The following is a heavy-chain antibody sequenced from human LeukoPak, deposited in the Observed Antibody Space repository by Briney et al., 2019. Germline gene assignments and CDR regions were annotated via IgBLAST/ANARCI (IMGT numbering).Heavy chain of an antibody. Sequence: PSETLSLNCTVSGGSISSYYWSWIRQPPGKGLEWIGYIYYSGSTNYNPSLKSRVTISVDTSKNQFSLKLSSVTAADTAVYYCARVPDAIFDYWGQGTLVTVSS. CDR2: IYYSGST. CDR1: GGSISSYY. V-gene: IGHV4-59*01. J-gene: IGHJ4*02. CDR3: ARVPDAIFDY. D-gene: IGHD1-14*01.